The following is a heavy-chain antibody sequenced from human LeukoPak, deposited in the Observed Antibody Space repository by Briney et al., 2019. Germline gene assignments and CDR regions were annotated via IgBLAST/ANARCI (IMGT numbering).Heavy chain of an antibody. CDR3: AKDRNSSSRTGTVDY. V-gene: IGHV3-23*01. CDR2: ISGSGGST. CDR1: GFTFSSYA. J-gene: IGHJ4*02. D-gene: IGHD6-13*01. Sequence: GGSLRLSCAASGFTFSSYAMSWVRQAPGKGLEWVSAISGSGGSTYYADSVKGRFTISRDNSKNTLYLQMNGLRAEDTVVYYCAKDRNSSSRTGTVDYWGQGTLVTVSS.